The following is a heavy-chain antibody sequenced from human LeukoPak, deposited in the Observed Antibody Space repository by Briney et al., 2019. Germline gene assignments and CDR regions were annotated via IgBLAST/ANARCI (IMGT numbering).Heavy chain of an antibody. V-gene: IGHV1-8*01. Sequence: ASVKVSCKTSGYPFTTYEINWVRQAAGQGLEWMGWVHPDTGYADYAQKFQGRVTMTSDTSISTAYMELSSLRSEDTAVYYCARGHGRDGYKDDWGQGTLVTVSS. CDR1: GYPFTTYE. J-gene: IGHJ4*02. D-gene: IGHD5-24*01. CDR3: ARGHGRDGYKDD. CDR2: VHPDTGYA.